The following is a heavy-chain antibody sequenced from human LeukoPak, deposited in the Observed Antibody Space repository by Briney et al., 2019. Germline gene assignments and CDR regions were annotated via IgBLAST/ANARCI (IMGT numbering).Heavy chain of an antibody. Sequence: TGGSLRLSCAASGFTFSDYEMNWVRQAPGKGLEWLSHISISGTTIHYADSVKGRFTISRDNAKNSVYLQMTSLRAEDTAVYYCAKDPVGSGYYTLFRWDYWGQGTLVTVSS. J-gene: IGHJ4*02. CDR1: GFTFSDYE. D-gene: IGHD3-3*01. CDR3: AKDPVGSGYYTLFRWDY. V-gene: IGHV3-48*03. CDR2: ISISGTTI.